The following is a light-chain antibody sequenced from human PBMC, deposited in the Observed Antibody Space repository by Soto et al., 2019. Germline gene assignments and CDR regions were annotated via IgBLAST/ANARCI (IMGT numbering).Light chain of an antibody. CDR1: QSIGSW. J-gene: IGKJ1*01. CDR2: AAS. V-gene: IGKV1-39*01. Sequence: DIQMTQSPSILSASVGDRATITCRASQSIGSWVAWYQQKPGKAPKLLIYAASSLQSGVPSRFSGSGSGTDFTLTISSLQPEDFATYYCQQSYSTPRTFGQGTKVDIK. CDR3: QQSYSTPRT.